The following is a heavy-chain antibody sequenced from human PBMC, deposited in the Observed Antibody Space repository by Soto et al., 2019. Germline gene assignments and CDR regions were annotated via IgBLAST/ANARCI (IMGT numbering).Heavy chain of an antibody. CDR1: FSMYS. Sequence: DVQVEESGGGLVKPGGSLRLACNFSFSMYSMDWVRQAPGKGLEWVASISSGSDYIKYADSVKGRFTISRDNTKNSVSIQMSSLRVEDTAMYYCTRDQGGSYDSWFDPWGRGTLVTVSS. V-gene: IGHV3-21*06. D-gene: IGHD1-26*01. J-gene: IGHJ5*02. CDR2: ISSGSDYI. CDR3: TRDQGGSYDSWFDP.